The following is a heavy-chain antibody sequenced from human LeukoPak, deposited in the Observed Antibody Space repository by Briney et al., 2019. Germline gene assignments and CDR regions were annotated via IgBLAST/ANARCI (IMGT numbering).Heavy chain of an antibody. J-gene: IGHJ5*02. CDR1: GFIFSSYG. Sequence: GGSLRLSCRASGFIFSSYGMAWVRQAPGKGLEWVSTMSASGENTHYADSVNGRFTISRDNSKDILYLEMYSLRVEDTAVYYCTKDAGPTFNWFDPWGQGTRVTVSS. D-gene: IGHD1-14*01. CDR3: TKDAGPTFNWFDP. V-gene: IGHV3-23*01. CDR2: MSASGENT.